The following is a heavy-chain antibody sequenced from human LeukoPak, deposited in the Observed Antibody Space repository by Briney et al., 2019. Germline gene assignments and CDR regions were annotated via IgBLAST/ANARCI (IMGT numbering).Heavy chain of an antibody. CDR1: GFTFSDYY. D-gene: IGHD2-2*02. Sequence: GGSLRLSCAASGFTFSDYYMSWIRQAPGKGLXXXXXXSSSGSTIYYADSVKGRFTISRDNAKNSLYLQMNSLRAEDTAVYYCARGRSVVVPAAIIGDYWGQGTLVTVSS. V-gene: IGHV3-11*01. CDR2: XSSSGSTI. J-gene: IGHJ4*02. CDR3: ARGRSVVVPAAIIGDY.